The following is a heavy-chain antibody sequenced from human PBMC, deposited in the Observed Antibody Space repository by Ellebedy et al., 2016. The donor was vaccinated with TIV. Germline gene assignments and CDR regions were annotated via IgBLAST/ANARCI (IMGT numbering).Heavy chain of an antibody. CDR1: GGSISSYY. CDR2: IYHSGNT. J-gene: IGHJ6*03. D-gene: IGHD2/OR15-2a*01. CDR3: ARGSVLLSMDV. Sequence: GSLRLXXTVSGGSISSYYWSWIRQSPGKGLEWIGYIYHSGNTNYNPSLKSRVIISVDTSKNQFSLRLTSVTAADTAVYYCARGSVLLSMDVWGKGTTVTVSS. V-gene: IGHV4-59*01.